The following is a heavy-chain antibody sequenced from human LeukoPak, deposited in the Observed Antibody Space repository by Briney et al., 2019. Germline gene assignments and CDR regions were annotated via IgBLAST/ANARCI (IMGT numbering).Heavy chain of an antibody. CDR1: GGSFSGYY. CDR3: ARAGRHYYGSGSYLDWFDP. D-gene: IGHD3-10*01. V-gene: IGHV4-34*01. CDR2: INHSGST. J-gene: IGHJ5*02. Sequence: SETLSLTCAVYGGSFSGYYWSWIRQPPGKGLEWIGEINHSGSTNYNPSLKSRVTISVDTSKNQFSLKLSSVTAADTAVYYCARAGRHYYGSGSYLDWFDPWGQGTQVTVSS.